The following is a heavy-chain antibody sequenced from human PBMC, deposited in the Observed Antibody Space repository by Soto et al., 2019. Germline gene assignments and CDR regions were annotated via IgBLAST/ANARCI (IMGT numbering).Heavy chain of an antibody. D-gene: IGHD1-7*01. CDR1: GYTFTNNV. CDR3: ARDLIWTYTWNYARLNYLDP. V-gene: IGHV1-3*04. CDR2: IHTAKGNT. Sequence: SFKVSCNASGYTFTNNVIHWLRQAPGQTLEWMGWIHTAKGNTKYSQKFEARVTLTRDTAASTAYMELNSLRSDDTAVYYCARDLIWTYTWNYARLNYLDPWGQGTLVTVSS. J-gene: IGHJ5*02.